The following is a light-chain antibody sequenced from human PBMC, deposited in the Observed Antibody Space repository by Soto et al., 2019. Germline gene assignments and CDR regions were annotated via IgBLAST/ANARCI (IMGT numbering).Light chain of an antibody. Sequence: DIQMTQSPSSLSASVGDRVTITCRASQSITSYLNWYQHKPGKAPKLLIYTASSLQSGVPSRFSGSGSGTGFTLTISSLQPEDFATYYCQQSYSTPRTFGQGTKVEIK. CDR2: TAS. CDR1: QSITSY. J-gene: IGKJ1*01. V-gene: IGKV1-39*01. CDR3: QQSYSTPRT.